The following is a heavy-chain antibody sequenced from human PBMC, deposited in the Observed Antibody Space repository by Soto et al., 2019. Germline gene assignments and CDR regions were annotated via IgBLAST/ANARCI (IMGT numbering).Heavy chain of an antibody. CDR3: AKVTKRAAAGRYEYYKYGMDV. D-gene: IGHD6-13*01. J-gene: IGHJ6*02. CDR1: GFTFSSYA. V-gene: IGHV3-23*01. Sequence: GGSLRLSCAASGFTFSSYAMSWARQAPGKGLEWVSAISGSGGSTYYADSVKGRFTISRDNSKNTLFLQMNGLRAEDTAVYYCAKVTKRAAAGRYEYYKYGMDVWGQGTTVTVSS. CDR2: ISGSGGST.